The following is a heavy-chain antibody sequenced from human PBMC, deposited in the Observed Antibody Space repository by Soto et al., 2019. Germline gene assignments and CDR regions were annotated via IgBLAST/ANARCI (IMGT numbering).Heavy chain of an antibody. D-gene: IGHD1-7*01. CDR3: ARESSGITLYGMDV. Sequence: ASVKVSCKASGYTFTGQYMHWVRQAPGQGLEWMGWINPNSGGTNYAQKFQGRVTVTKDTSIGTAYMELSSLRSNDTAIYYCARESSGITLYGMDVWGQGTTVTVSS. CDR2: INPNSGGT. V-gene: IGHV1-2*02. J-gene: IGHJ6*02. CDR1: GYTFTGQY.